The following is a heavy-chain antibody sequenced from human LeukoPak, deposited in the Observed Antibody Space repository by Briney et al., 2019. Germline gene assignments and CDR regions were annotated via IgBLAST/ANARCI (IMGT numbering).Heavy chain of an antibody. Sequence: GGSLRLSCAASGFTFSSYDMHWVRQATGKGLEWVSAIGTAGDTYYPGSVKGRFTISRENAKNSLYLQMNSLRAGDTAVYYCARADSSVGAFDIWGQGTMVTVSS. CDR1: GFTFSSYD. D-gene: IGHD3-22*01. J-gene: IGHJ3*02. V-gene: IGHV3-13*01. CDR3: ARADSSVGAFDI. CDR2: IGTAGDT.